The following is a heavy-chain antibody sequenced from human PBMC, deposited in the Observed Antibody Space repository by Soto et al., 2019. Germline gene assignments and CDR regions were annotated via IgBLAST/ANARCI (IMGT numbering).Heavy chain of an antibody. CDR1: GFTFSSYG. J-gene: IGHJ6*03. CDR2: ISYDGSNK. CDR3: AKVATDTPFRIYYYYMDV. V-gene: IGHV3-30*18. Sequence: GGSLRLSCAASGFTFSSYGMHWVRQAPGKGLEWVAVISYDGSNKYYADSVKGRFTISRDNSKNTLYLQMNSLRAEDTAVYYCAKVATDTPFRIYYYYMDVWGKGTTVTVSS. D-gene: IGHD2-15*01.